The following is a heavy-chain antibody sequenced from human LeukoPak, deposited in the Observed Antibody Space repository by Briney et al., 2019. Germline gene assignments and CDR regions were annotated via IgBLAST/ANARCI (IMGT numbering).Heavy chain of an antibody. Sequence: SVKVSCKASGGTFSSYAISWVRQAPGQGLEWMGGIIPIFGTANYAQKFQGRVTITADESTSTAYMELSSLRSEDTAVYYCASGSSSWPYYYYCYYMDVWGKGTTVTISS. CDR3: ASGSSSWPYYYYCYYMDV. V-gene: IGHV1-69*13. J-gene: IGHJ6*03. D-gene: IGHD6-13*01. CDR1: GGTFSSYA. CDR2: IIPIFGTA.